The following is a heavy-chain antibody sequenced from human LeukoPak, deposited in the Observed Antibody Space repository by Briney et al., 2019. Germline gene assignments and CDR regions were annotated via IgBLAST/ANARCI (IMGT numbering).Heavy chain of an antibody. V-gene: IGHV1-18*01. CDR3: ARDFYSSSSEYYYYYYMDV. CDR1: GYTFTSYG. CDR2: ISAYNGNT. D-gene: IGHD6-6*01. J-gene: IGHJ6*03. Sequence: ASVKVSRKASGYTFTSYGISWVRQAPGQGLEWMGWISAYNGNTNYAQKLQGRVTMTTDTSTSTAYMELRSLRSDDTAVYYCARDFYSSSSEYYYYYYMDVWGKGTTVTVSS.